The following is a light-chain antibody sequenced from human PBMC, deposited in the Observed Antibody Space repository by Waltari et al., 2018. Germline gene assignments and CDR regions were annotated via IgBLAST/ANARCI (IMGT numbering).Light chain of an antibody. V-gene: IGKV3D-15*01. CDR2: GAS. J-gene: IGKJ1*01. CDR3: QQYNNWPPWT. CDR1: QSVSSN. Sequence: EIVMMQSPATLSVSPGERATLSCRASQSVSSNLAWYQQKPGQAPRLLICGASTRATGIPARFSGSGSGTEFTLTISSLQSEDFAVYYCQQYNNWPPWTFGQGTKVEIK.